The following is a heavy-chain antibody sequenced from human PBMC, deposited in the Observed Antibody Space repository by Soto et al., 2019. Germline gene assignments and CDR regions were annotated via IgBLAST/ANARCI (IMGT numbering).Heavy chain of an antibody. CDR1: GYTFTVYY. Sequence: ASVKVSCKASGYTFTVYYMHWVRQAPGQGPEWMGWINPKSGGTNYAQKFQGRVTMTRDTSISTAYLELTSLRSDDTAVYYCARDRGAGYYGMDVWGQGTTVTLSS. V-gene: IGHV1-2*02. CDR3: ARDRGAGYYGMDV. D-gene: IGHD3-16*01. CDR2: INPKSGGT. J-gene: IGHJ6*02.